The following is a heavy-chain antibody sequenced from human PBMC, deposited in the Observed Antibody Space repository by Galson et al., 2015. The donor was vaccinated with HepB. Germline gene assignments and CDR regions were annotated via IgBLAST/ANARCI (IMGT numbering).Heavy chain of an antibody. Sequence: SLRLSCAASGFTLSTYGMHWVRQAPGKGLEWVAVIWDDGRNKYYVDSVKGRFTISRDNSKNTLYLQMTALRAEDTAVYYCAREEYSSGWYKNPSGAFDIWGQGTMVTVSS. V-gene: IGHV3-33*01. D-gene: IGHD6-19*01. J-gene: IGHJ3*02. CDR3: AREEYSSGWYKNPSGAFDI. CDR2: IWDDGRNK. CDR1: GFTLSTYG.